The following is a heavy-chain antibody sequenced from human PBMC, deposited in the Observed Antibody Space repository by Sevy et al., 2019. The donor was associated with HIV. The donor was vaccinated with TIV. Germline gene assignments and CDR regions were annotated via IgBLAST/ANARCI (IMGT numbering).Heavy chain of an antibody. CDR3: ARGPPDGSYDYFDY. V-gene: IGHV3-21*06. CDR2: ISGSSNYI. J-gene: IGHJ4*02. D-gene: IGHD1-26*01. Sequence: GGSLRLSCAASGFTFSSYSMNWVRQAPGKGLEWVSAISGSSNYIYYAESVKGRFIISRDNVKNTLYLQMNSLRADDTAVYYSARGPPDGSYDYFDYWGLGTLVTVSS. CDR1: GFTFSSYS.